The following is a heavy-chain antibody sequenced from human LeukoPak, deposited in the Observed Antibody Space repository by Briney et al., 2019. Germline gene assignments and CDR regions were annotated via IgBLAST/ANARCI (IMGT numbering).Heavy chain of an antibody. D-gene: IGHD3-10*01. CDR2: IYHSGGT. CDR1: GYSINSGYT. J-gene: IGHJ5*02. CDR3: ARHRGLPTRRFDP. V-gene: IGHV4-38-2*02. Sequence: SETLSLTCTVSGYSINSGYTWGWIRQPPGKGLEWIGNIYHSGGTYYNPSLTSRVTISVDTSKNQFSLKLSSVTAADTAVYYCARHRGLPTRRFDPWGQGTLVTVSS.